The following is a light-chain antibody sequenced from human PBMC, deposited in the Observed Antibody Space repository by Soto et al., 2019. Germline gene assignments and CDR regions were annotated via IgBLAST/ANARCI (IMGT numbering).Light chain of an antibody. V-gene: IGKV1-39*01. CDR1: QSVSRS. CDR2: AAS. J-gene: IGKJ5*01. Sequence: QLTQSPSSLSASVGDRVIITCRASQSVSRSLNWYQQKPGKAPKLRIYAASSLQSGVPSRLSGSGSGTDFTLTVSSMQPEDFATYYCHQSYDIPTFGQGTRLEIK. CDR3: HQSYDIPT.